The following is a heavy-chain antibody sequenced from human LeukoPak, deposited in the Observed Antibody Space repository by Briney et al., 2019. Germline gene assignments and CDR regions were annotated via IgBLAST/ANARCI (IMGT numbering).Heavy chain of an antibody. CDR1: GFTFSSYS. J-gene: IGHJ5*02. Sequence: PGGSLRLSCAASGFTFSSYSMNWVRQAPGKGLEWVSSISSSSSYIYYADSVKGRFTISRDNAKNSLYLQMNSLRAEDTAVYYCARDMGYGDYVELDPWGQGTLVTVSS. CDR2: ISSSSSYI. V-gene: IGHV3-21*01. CDR3: ARDMGYGDYVELDP. D-gene: IGHD4-17*01.